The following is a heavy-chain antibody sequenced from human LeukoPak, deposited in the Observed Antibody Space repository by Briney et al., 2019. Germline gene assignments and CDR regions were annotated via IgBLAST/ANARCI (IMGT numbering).Heavy chain of an antibody. J-gene: IGHJ4*02. Sequence: SETLSLTCTVSGGSISSYYWSWIRQPPGKGLEWIGSIYYSGSTYYNPSLKSRVTISVDTSKNQFSLKLSSVTAADTAVYYCASGYYDILTGYSYFDYWGQGTLVTVSS. D-gene: IGHD3-9*01. CDR2: IYYSGST. CDR1: GGSISSYY. CDR3: ASGYYDILTGYSYFDY. V-gene: IGHV4-39*07.